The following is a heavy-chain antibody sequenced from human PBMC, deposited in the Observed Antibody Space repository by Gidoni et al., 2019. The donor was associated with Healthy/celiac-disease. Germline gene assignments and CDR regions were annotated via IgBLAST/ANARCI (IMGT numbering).Heavy chain of an antibody. CDR3: AKVGGGIAAAGTGWGDY. J-gene: IGHJ4*02. D-gene: IGHD6-13*01. Sequence: EVQLLESGGGLVQPGGSLRLSCAASGFTVSSYAMSWVRQAPGKGLEWVSAISGSGGSTYYADSVKGRFTISRDNSKNTLYLQMNSLRAEDTAVYYCAKVGGGIAAAGTGWGDYWGQGTLVTVSS. CDR1: GFTVSSYA. V-gene: IGHV3-23*01. CDR2: ISGSGGST.